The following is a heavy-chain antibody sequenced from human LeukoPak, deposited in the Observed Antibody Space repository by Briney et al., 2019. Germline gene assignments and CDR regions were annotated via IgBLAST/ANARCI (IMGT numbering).Heavy chain of an antibody. D-gene: IGHD6-19*01. CDR3: ARHSGSGWQALGY. V-gene: IGHV1-18*04. Sequence: GASVKVSCKASGYTFSNYGINWVRQAPGLGLEWMGWTSYNGNTSYAQKFQDRVTMTTDTSTTTAYMELRSLESDDTAVYYCARHSGSGWQALGYWGQGTLVTVSS. CDR2: TSYNGNT. J-gene: IGHJ4*02. CDR1: GYTFSNYG.